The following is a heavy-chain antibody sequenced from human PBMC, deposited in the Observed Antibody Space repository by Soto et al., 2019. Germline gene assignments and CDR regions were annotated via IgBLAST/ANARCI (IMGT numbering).Heavy chain of an antibody. CDR3: ARARDCSKTTCRGAFSDDYFAMDV. D-gene: IGHD2-2*01. V-gene: IGHV1-69*01. Sequence: QVQLVQSGAEVKKPGSSVKVSCKASGGTFSSYAINWVRQAPGQGLEWMGGIIPIFDTSNYAQKFQGRVTITADDPTSTAYMELSSLRSEDSAIYYCARARDCSKTTCRGAFSDDYFAMDVWGQGTTVTVSS. CDR2: IIPIFDTS. CDR1: GGTFSSYA. J-gene: IGHJ6*02.